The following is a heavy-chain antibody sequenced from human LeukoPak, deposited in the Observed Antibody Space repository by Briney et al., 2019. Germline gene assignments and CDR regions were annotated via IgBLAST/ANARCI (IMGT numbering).Heavy chain of an antibody. Sequence: SETLSLTCTVSGGSISSYYWSWMRQPAGKGLEWIGRIYTSGSTNYNPSLKSRVTMSVDTSKNQFSLKLSSVTAADTAVYYCATSPIAAAGLFDYWGQGTLVTVSS. V-gene: IGHV4-4*07. D-gene: IGHD6-13*01. CDR3: ATSPIAAAGLFDY. CDR2: IYTSGST. CDR1: GGSISSYY. J-gene: IGHJ4*02.